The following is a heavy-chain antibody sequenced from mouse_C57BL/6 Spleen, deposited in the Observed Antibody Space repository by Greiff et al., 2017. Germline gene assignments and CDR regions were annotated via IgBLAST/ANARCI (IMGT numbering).Heavy chain of an antibody. CDR2: ISYDGSN. CDR3: ARGIWNLLQD. Sequence: EVQLVESGPGLVKPSQSLSLTCSVTGYSITSGYYWNWIRQFPGNKLEWMGYISYDGSNNYNPSLKNRISITRDTSKNQFFLKLNSVTTEDTATYYCARGIWNLLQDWGQGTTLTVSS. CDR1: GYSITSGYY. V-gene: IGHV3-6*01. D-gene: IGHD1-1*01. J-gene: IGHJ2*01.